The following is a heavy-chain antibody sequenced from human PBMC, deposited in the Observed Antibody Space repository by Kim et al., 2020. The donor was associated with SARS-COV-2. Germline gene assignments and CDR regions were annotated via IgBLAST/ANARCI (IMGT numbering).Heavy chain of an antibody. J-gene: IGHJ3*02. D-gene: IGHD3-3*01. Sequence: GGSLRLSCAASGFTFSSYGMHWVRQAPGKGLEWVAVISYDGSNKYYADSVKGRFTISRDNSKNTLYLQMNSLRAEDTAVYYCAKGRYYDFWSGYYEDDAFDIWGQGTMVTVSS. CDR2: ISYDGSNK. CDR1: GFTFSSYG. CDR3: AKGRYYDFWSGYYEDDAFDI. V-gene: IGHV3-30*18.